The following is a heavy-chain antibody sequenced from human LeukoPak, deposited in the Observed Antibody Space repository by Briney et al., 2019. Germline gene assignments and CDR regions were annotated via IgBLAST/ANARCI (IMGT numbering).Heavy chain of an antibody. CDR3: ARGPQKNGHSSGYPGYFDY. V-gene: IGHV3-33*01. Sequence: GGSLRLSCAASGFIFSDYGMHWVRQAPGKGLEWVAVIWNNGNNKYADSVRGRFTISRDDSKNTLYLQMNSLRAEDTAVYYCARGPQKNGHSSGYPGYFDYWGQGTLVTVSS. J-gene: IGHJ4*02. CDR2: IWNNGNNK. CDR1: GFIFSDYG. D-gene: IGHD3-22*01.